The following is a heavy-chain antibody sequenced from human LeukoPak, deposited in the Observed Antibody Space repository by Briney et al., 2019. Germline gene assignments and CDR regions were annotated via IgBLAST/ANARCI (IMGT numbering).Heavy chain of an antibody. Sequence: HSGGSLRLSCAASGFTFKNYAMHWVRQTPGKGLEWVALILYEGTVQYYADSVKGRFTISRDNSKNTMFLQMNSLSADDTAVYYCARETRSSGSYYEGGYWGQGTLVTVSS. CDR3: ARETRSSGSYYEGGY. D-gene: IGHD1-26*01. J-gene: IGHJ4*02. CDR2: ILYEGTVQ. V-gene: IGHV3-30-3*01. CDR1: GFTFKNYA.